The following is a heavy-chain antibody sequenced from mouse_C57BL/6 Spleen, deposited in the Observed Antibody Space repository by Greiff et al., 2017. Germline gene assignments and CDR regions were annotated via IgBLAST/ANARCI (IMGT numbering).Heavy chain of an antibody. CDR2: IDPNSGGT. CDR1: GYTFTSYW. CDR3: ARYDYGSSYYAMDY. J-gene: IGHJ4*01. D-gene: IGHD1-1*01. Sequence: QVQLQQPGAELVKPGASVKLSCKASGYTFTSYWMHWVKQRPGQGLEWIGRIDPNSGGTKYNEKFKSKATLTVDKPSSTAYMQLSSLTSEDSAVYYCARYDYGSSYYAMDYWGQGTSVTVSS. V-gene: IGHV1-72*01.